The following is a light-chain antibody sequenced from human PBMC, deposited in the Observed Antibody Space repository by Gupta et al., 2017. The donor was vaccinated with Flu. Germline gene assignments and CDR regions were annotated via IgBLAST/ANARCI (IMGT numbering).Light chain of an antibody. CDR2: AAS. Sequence: DIQVTQSPSSVSASLGDRVTITCRASQDISSWLAWYHQKPGKAPKLLISAASRVQSGVPSRFDGSRSATDFTLTISSLQPEDFATYFCQLTHSFPLTFGGGTKVEIK. V-gene: IGKV1-12*01. CDR1: QDISSW. CDR3: QLTHSFPLT. J-gene: IGKJ4*01.